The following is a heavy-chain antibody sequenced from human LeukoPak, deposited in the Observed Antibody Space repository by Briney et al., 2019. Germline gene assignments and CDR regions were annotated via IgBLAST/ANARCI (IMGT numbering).Heavy chain of an antibody. CDR1: GYTSTSYG. V-gene: IGHV1-18*01. D-gene: IGHD6-19*01. CDR3: ASSAYNSGWYYLY. Sequence: ASVKVSCKTSGYTSTSYGISWVRQAPGQGLEWMGWISAYNGNTKYAQNVQDRVTMTTDTSTGTAYMELTSLTSDDTAVYYCASSAYNSGWYYLYWGQGTLVTVSS. CDR2: ISAYNGNT. J-gene: IGHJ4*02.